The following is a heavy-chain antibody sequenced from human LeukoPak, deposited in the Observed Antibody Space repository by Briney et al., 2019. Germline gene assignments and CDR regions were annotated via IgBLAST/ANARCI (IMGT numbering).Heavy chain of an antibody. CDR2: IYYSGST. CDR3: ARRSSSLDY. J-gene: IGHJ4*02. CDR1: GGSISSYY. Sequence: PSETLSLTCTVSGGSISSYYWRWIRQPPGKGLEWIGYIYYSGSTNYNPSLKNRVTISVDTSKNQFSLKLSSVTAADTAVYYCARRSSSLDYWGQGTLVTVSS. V-gene: IGHV4-59*08. D-gene: IGHD6-6*01.